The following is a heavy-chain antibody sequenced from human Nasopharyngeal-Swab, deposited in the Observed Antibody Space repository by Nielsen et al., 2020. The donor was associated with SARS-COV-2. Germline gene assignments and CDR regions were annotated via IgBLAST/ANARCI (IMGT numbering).Heavy chain of an antibody. CDR3: ARDGLYSAGGN. J-gene: IGHJ4*02. Sequence: GGSLRLSCAASGFTFSSYSMNWVRQAPGKGLEWVSSISSSSSYTYYADSVKGRFTISRDNAKNSLYLQMNSLRAEDTAVYYCARDGLYSAGGNWGQGTLVTVSS. D-gene: IGHD5-18*01. CDR1: GFTFSSYS. CDR2: ISSSSSYT. V-gene: IGHV3-21*01.